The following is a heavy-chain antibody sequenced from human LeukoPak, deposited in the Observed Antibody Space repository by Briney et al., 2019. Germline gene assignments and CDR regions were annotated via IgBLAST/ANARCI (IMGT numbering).Heavy chain of an antibody. CDR3: ARISYESSGYGWFDP. CDR2: INANTGNP. Sequence: ASVKVSCKASGYTFTSYAMNWVRQAPGQGLEWMGWINANTGNPTYAQGFTGRFVFSLDTSVSTAYLQISSLKAEGTAVYYCARISYESSGYGWFDPWGQGTLVTVSS. J-gene: IGHJ5*02. D-gene: IGHD3-22*01. V-gene: IGHV7-4-1*02. CDR1: GYTFTSYA.